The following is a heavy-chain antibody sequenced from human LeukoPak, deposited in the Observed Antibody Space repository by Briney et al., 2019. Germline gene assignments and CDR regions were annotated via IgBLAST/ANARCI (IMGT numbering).Heavy chain of an antibody. V-gene: IGHV1-69*04. CDR2: IIPILGIA. CDR3: ARGGGDGYNFGY. D-gene: IGHD5-24*01. Sequence: SVKVSCKASGGTFSSYAISWVRQAPGQGLEWMGRIIPILGIANYAQKFQGRVTITADKSTSTAYMELSSLRSEDTAVYYCARGGGDGYNFGYWGQGSLVTVSS. J-gene: IGHJ4*02. CDR1: GGTFSSYA.